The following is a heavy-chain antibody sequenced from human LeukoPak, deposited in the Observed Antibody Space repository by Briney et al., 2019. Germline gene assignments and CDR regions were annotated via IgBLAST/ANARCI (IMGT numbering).Heavy chain of an antibody. V-gene: IGHV1-18*01. Sequence: ASVKVSCKASGYTFTSCGISWVRQAPGQGLEWMGWISAYNGNTNYAQKLQGRVTMTTDTSTSTAYMELRSLRSDDTAVYYCARDSYYYDSSGYLGYWGQGTLVTVSS. CDR1: GYTFTSCG. J-gene: IGHJ4*02. CDR3: ARDSYYYDSSGYLGY. CDR2: ISAYNGNT. D-gene: IGHD3-22*01.